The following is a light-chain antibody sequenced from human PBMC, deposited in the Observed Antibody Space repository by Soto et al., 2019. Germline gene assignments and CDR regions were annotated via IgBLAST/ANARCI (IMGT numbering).Light chain of an antibody. Sequence: EIVLTQSPATLSLSPGERATLSCRASQSVNSYLAWYQQKPGQAPRLLIYGVSIRASGIPDRFSGSGSGTDFTLTISRLEPEDFAVYYCQQFGDSLLTFGGGTKVDIK. V-gene: IGKV3-20*01. J-gene: IGKJ4*01. CDR3: QQFGDSLLT. CDR2: GVS. CDR1: QSVNSY.